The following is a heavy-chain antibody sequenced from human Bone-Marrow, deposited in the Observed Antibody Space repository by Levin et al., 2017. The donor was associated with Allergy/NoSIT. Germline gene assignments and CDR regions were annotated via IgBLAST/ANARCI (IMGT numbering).Heavy chain of an antibody. V-gene: IGHV3-73*01. J-gene: IGHJ4*02. CDR2: IRSKANSYAT. D-gene: IGHD3-3*01. Sequence: TGGSLRLSCAASGFTFSGSAMHWVRQASGKGLEWVGRIRSKANSYATAYAASVKGRFTISRDDSKNTAYLQMNSLKTEDTAVYYCTRHISGALIDYWGQGTLVTVSS. CDR1: GFTFSGSA. CDR3: TRHISGALIDY.